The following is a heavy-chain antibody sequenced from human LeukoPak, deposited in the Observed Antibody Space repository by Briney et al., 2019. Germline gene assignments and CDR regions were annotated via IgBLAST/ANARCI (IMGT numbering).Heavy chain of an antibody. V-gene: IGHV3-9*01. CDR3: AKAGTVPFFGC. J-gene: IGHJ4*02. CDR1: GFTFDDHA. CDR2: IGWNSGGI. D-gene: IGHD6-13*01. Sequence: GGSLRLSCAASGFTFDDHAMHWVRQAPGKGLEWVSVIGWNSGGIDHADSVKGRFTVSRDNAKNSLYLQMNSLRAEDTALYYCAKAGTVPFFGCWGQGTLVTVSS.